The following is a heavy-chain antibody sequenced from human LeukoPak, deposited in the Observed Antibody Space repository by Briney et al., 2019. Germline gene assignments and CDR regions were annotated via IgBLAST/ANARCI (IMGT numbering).Heavy chain of an antibody. CDR3: ARQRRFGELSAEDDY. CDR1: GYTFTSYG. Sequence: GASVKVSCKASGYTFTSYGISWVRQAPGQGLEWMGWISAYNGNTNYAQKLQGRVTMTTDTSTSTAYMELRSLRSDDTAVYYCARQRRFGELSAEDDYWGQGTLVTVSS. V-gene: IGHV1-18*01. D-gene: IGHD3-10*01. J-gene: IGHJ4*02. CDR2: ISAYNGNT.